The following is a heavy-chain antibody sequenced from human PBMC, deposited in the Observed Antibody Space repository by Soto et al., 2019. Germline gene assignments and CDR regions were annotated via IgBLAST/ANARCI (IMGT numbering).Heavy chain of an antibody. Sequence: ASVQVSCKASGYTFTGYYMHWVRQAPGQGLEWMGWINPNSGGTNYAQKFQGRVTMTRDTSISTAYMELSRLRSDDTAVYYCARECCSGGSCYSFCIGYWGQGTLVTVSS. V-gene: IGHV1-2*02. CDR1: GYTFTGYY. CDR3: ARECCSGGSCYSFCIGY. J-gene: IGHJ4*02. D-gene: IGHD2-15*01. CDR2: INPNSGGT.